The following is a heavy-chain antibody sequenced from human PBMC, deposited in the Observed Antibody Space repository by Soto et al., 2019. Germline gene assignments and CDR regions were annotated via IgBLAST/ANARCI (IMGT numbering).Heavy chain of an antibody. J-gene: IGHJ4*02. Sequence: GSLRLSCAASGSTFSSYGMHWVRQAPGKGLEWVAVISYDGSNKYYADSVKGRFTISRDNSKNTLYLQMNSLRAEDTAVYYCAKDSDYYDSRDFDYWGQGTLVTVSS. CDR1: GSTFSSYG. V-gene: IGHV3-30*18. D-gene: IGHD3-22*01. CDR3: AKDSDYYDSRDFDY. CDR2: ISYDGSNK.